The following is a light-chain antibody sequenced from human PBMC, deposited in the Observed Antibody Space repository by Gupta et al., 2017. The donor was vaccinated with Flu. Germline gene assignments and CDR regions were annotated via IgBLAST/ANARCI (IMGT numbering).Light chain of an antibody. J-gene: IGKJ2*01. V-gene: IGKV3D-20*01. CDR3: QQYGSSPPYT. CDR1: GSVSTNY. CDR2: DAS. Sequence: EIVLTQSPATLSLSPGERATLSCGASGSVSTNYVAWYQQKPGLAPRLLIYDASSRATGIPDRFSGSGSGTDFTLTISRLEPEDFAVYYCQQYGSSPPYTFGQGTRLDIK.